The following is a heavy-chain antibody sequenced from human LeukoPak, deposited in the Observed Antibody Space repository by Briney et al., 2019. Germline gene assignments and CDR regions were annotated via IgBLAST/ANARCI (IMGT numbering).Heavy chain of an antibody. CDR2: IYTSGST. Sequence: SETLSLTCTVSGGSISSYYWSWIRQPAGKGLEWIGRIYTSGSTNYNPSLKSRVTISVDKSKNQLSLKLSSVTAADTAVYYCARVPYYDFWSGYLFDPWGQGTLVTVSS. D-gene: IGHD3-3*01. V-gene: IGHV4-4*07. J-gene: IGHJ5*02. CDR3: ARVPYYDFWSGYLFDP. CDR1: GGSISSYY.